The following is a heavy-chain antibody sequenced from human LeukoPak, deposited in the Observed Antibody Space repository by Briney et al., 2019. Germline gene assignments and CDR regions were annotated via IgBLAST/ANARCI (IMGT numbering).Heavy chain of an antibody. J-gene: IGHJ4*02. Sequence: SGPTLVKPTQTLTLTCTFSGLSLSTSGVGVGWIRQPPGKALEWLALIYWNDDKRYSPSLKSRLTITKDTSKNQVVLTMTNMDPVDTATYYCAHSRRDGYNFGYWGQGTLVTVSS. D-gene: IGHD5-24*01. CDR1: GLSLSTSGVG. V-gene: IGHV2-5*01. CDR2: IYWNDDK. CDR3: AHSRRDGYNFGY.